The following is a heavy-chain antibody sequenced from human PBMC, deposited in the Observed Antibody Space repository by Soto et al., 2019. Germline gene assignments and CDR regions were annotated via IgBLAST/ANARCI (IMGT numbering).Heavy chain of an antibody. CDR1: VDSVSSNTAS. D-gene: IGHD5-12*01. CDR2: TYFRSKWYN. J-gene: IGHJ5*02. Sequence: SRTLSLTCAISVDSVSSNTASWNWIRQSPSRGLEWLGRTYFRSKWYNDYAVSVKSRIIINPDTSNNQFSLQLNSVTPEDTAVYFCAKGDNLGPKTGYAFDPWGQGIMVTAPQ. V-gene: IGHV6-1*01. CDR3: AKGDNLGPKTGYAFDP.